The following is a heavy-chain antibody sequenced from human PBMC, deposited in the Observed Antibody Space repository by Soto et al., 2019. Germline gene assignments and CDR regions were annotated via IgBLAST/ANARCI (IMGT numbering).Heavy chain of an antibody. CDR2: LSHDGGNI. Sequence: ASVKVSCKASGGTFSSYAISWVRLPPGKGLQWVAALSHDGGNIYYRDSVRGRFTISRDNSKNTLYLQMHSLKAEDTAVYFCAKQMGTWVDTAIDFWGQGTQVTVSS. J-gene: IGHJ4*02. CDR3: AKQMGTWVDTAIDF. CDR1: GGTFSSYA. V-gene: IGHV3-23*01. D-gene: IGHD1-1*01.